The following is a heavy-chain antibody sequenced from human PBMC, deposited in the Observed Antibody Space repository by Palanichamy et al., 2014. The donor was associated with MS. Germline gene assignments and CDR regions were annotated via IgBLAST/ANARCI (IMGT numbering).Heavy chain of an antibody. J-gene: IGHJ6*02. Sequence: QVQLQGSGPGLVKPSETLSLTCTVSGGSLSNYYWNWVRQSPGKGLEWLGYVFHSGGANYNPSLRSRVTMSVDTSKNQFSLKLTSVTAADTAVYFCAGTDTEMDPTYYYFGMDVWDQGTTVIVSS. V-gene: IGHV4-59*01. CDR1: GGSLSNYY. CDR2: VFHSGGA. D-gene: IGHD5-18*01. CDR3: AGTDTEMDPTYYYFGMDV.